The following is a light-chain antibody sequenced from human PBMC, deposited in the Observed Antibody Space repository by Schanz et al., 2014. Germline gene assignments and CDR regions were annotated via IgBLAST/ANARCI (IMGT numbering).Light chain of an antibody. J-gene: IGKJ1*01. CDR1: QSISTY. CDR2: DAS. CDR3: QQSYSTPRT. V-gene: IGKV1-39*01. Sequence: DIQMTQSPSSLSASVGDRVTITCRASQSISTYLNWYQQKPGKAPKLLIYDASSLESGVPSRFSGSESGTDFTLTISSLQREDFATYYCQQSYSTPRTFGQGTKVEIK.